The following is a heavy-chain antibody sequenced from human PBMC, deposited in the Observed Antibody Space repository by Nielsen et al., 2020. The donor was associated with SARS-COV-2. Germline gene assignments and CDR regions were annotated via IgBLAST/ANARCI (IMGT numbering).Heavy chain of an antibody. J-gene: IGHJ4*02. CDR2: ISASSGNT. Sequence: ASVKVSCKASGYTFTNYGITWVRQAPGQGLEILGWISASSGNTNYAPNLLGRVTMTTDTSTSTAYIELRSLTYADMAVYYCARDLWWALPDFWGQGTLVTVSS. CDR1: GYTFTNYG. V-gene: IGHV1-18*03. CDR3: ARDLWWALPDF. D-gene: IGHD1-26*01.